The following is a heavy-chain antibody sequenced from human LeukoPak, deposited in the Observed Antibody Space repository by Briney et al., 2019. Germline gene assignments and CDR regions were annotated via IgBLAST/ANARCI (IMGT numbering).Heavy chain of an antibody. CDR2: ISPSGGST. V-gene: IGHV1-46*01. J-gene: IGHJ4*02. CDR3: ARVGVRGGYFDY. D-gene: IGHD3-10*01. Sequence: ASVKVSCKASGYTFTSYYMHWVRQAPGQGLEWMGIISPSGGSTSYAQKFQGRVTMTRDTSTSTVYMELSSLRSEDTAVYYCARVGVRGGYFDYWGQGTLVTVSS. CDR1: GYTFTSYY.